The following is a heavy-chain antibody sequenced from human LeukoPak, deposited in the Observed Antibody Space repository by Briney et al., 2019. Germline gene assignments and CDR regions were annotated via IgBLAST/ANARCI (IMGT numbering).Heavy chain of an antibody. CDR2: IKQDGSEK. V-gene: IGHV3-7*01. Sequence: GGSLRLSCRDSGFTFSRYWMSWLRQAPGKGLEWVANIKQDGSEKNYVDSVRGRFTISRDNAKNSLYLQMNSLRAEDTAVYYCARDLSYWGQGTLVTVSS. CDR1: GFTFSRYW. J-gene: IGHJ4*02. CDR3: ARDLSY.